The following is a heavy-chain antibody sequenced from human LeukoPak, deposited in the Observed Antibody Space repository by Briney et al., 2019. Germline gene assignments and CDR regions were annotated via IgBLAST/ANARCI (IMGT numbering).Heavy chain of an antibody. D-gene: IGHD2-15*01. CDR1: GFTFSSYA. CDR3: AKVRGYRREYDY. CDR2: ISGSGGST. V-gene: IGHV3-23*01. J-gene: IGHJ4*02. Sequence: PGGSLRLSCAASGFTFSSYAMSWVRQALGKGLEWVSAISGSGGSTYYADSVKGRFTISRDNSKNTLYLQMNSLRAEDTAVYYCAKVRGYRREYDYWGQGTLVTVSS.